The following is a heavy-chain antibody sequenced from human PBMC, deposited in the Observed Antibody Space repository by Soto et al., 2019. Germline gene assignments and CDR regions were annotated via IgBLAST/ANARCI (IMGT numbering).Heavy chain of an antibody. J-gene: IGHJ5*02. CDR3: TRYDCSSTSCYSPAPFDP. Sequence: GGSLRLSCTASGFTFGDYAMSWFRQAPGKGLEWVGFIRSKAYGGTTEYAASVKGRFTISRDDSKSIAYLQMNSLKTEDTAVYYCTRYDCSSTSCYSPAPFDPWGQGTLVTVSS. CDR1: GFTFGDYA. V-gene: IGHV3-49*03. D-gene: IGHD2-2*02. CDR2: IRSKAYGGTT.